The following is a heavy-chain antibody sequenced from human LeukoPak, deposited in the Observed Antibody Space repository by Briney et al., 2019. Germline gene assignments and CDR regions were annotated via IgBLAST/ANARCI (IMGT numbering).Heavy chain of an antibody. V-gene: IGHV3-33*01. CDR1: GFTFSSYG. D-gene: IGHD5-12*01. CDR2: IWYDGSNK. Sequence: EGSLRLSCAASGFTFSSYGMHWVRQAPGKGLEWVAVIWYDGSNKYYADSVKGRFTISRDNSKNTLYLQMNSLRAEDTAVYYCARRRVATIRYYYYYGMDVWGKGTTVTVSS. J-gene: IGHJ6*04. CDR3: ARRRVATIRYYYYYGMDV.